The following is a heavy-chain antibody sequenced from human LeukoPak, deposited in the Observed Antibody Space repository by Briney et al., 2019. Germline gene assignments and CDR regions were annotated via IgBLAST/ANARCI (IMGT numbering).Heavy chain of an antibody. V-gene: IGHV3-74*01. Sequence: GGSLRLSCVASGFTFSSYWMHWVRQAPGKGLVWVSHINTDGSSTSYADSVKGRFTISRDNAKNTLYLQMNSLRAEDTAVYYCARPYPHYDFWSGYSMNDAFDIWGQGTMVTVSS. CDR3: ARPYPHYDFWSGYSMNDAFDI. CDR2: INTDGSST. CDR1: GFTFSSYW. D-gene: IGHD3-3*01. J-gene: IGHJ3*02.